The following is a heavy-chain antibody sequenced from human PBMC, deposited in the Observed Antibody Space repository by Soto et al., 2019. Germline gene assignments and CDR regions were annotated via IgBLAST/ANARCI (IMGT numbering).Heavy chain of an antibody. Sequence: SETLSLTCAISGDSVSSNSAAWNWIRQSPSRGLEWLGRTYYRSKWYNDYAVSVKSRITINPDTSKNQFSLQLNSVTPEDTAVYYCARGGPLVGWDRTYYFDYWGQGTLVTVSS. D-gene: IGHD1-26*01. V-gene: IGHV6-1*01. J-gene: IGHJ4*02. CDR2: TYYRSKWYN. CDR3: ARGGPLVGWDRTYYFDY. CDR1: GDSVSSNSAA.